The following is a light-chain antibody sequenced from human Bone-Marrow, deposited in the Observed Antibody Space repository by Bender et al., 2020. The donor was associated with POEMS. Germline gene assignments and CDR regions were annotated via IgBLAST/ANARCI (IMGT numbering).Light chain of an antibody. CDR3: QAWDTRTTQVV. CDR2: EVS. V-gene: IGLV2-14*02. CDR1: RNDVGSYNL. J-gene: IGLJ7*01. Sequence: QSALTQPASVSGSPGQSITISCTGTRNDVGSYNLVSWYQQHPGKAPKLMIYEVSNRPSGIPERFSGSNSGNTATLTISGTQAMDEGDYYCQAWDTRTTQVVFGGGTPLTVL.